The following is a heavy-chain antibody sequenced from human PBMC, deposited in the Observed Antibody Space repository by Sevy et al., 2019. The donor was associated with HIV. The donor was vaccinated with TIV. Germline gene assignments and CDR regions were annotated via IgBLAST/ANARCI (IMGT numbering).Heavy chain of an antibody. J-gene: IGHJ3*02. CDR2: ISGSGGST. V-gene: IGHV3-23*01. CDR1: GFTFSSYA. CDR3: AKVSGWSNDAFDI. D-gene: IGHD6-19*01. Sequence: GGSLRLSCSASGFTFSSYAMSWVRQAPGKGLEWVSAISGSGGSTYYADSVKGRFTISRDNSKNTLYLQMNSLRAEDTAVYYCAKVSGWSNDAFDIWGQGTMVTVSS.